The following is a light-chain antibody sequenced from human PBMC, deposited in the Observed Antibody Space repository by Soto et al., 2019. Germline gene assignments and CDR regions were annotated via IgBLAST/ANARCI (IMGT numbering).Light chain of an antibody. CDR1: QSVSSSY. J-gene: IGKJ5*01. CDR3: QKYDSSPIT. V-gene: IGKV3-20*01. CDR2: GES. Sequence: MTQSPGTLSLSPGESATLSCRVSQSVSSSYLVWYQQKPGQAPRLLIYGESTRATAIPDRLSGSGSGTDLNLTISRLEPEDFAVYYCQKYDSSPITFGQGTRLEIK.